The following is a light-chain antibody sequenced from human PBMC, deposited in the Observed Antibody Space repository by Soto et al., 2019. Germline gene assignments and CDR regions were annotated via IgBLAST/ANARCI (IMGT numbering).Light chain of an antibody. CDR2: EAS. CDR1: QSVASH. CDR3: QQRGNCPLYT. J-gene: IGKJ2*01. V-gene: IGKV3-11*01. Sequence: EIVLTQSPATLSLSPGERATLSCRASQSVASHLAWYQQTPGQAPRLLIYEASNRATGIPGRFSGSGSGTDFTRASSSLEPEEFAVYYCQQRGNCPLYTFGQGTKLVI.